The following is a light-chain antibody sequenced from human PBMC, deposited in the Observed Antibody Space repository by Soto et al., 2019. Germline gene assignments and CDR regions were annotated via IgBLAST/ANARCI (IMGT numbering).Light chain of an antibody. V-gene: IGKV1-39*01. J-gene: IGKJ5*01. CDR2: AAS. Sequence: DIQMTQSPSSLSASVGDTFTITCRASQSISSYLNWYQQKPGKAPKLLIYAASSLQSGVPSRFSGSGSGTDITLTISSLQPEDFATYYCQQSYSTPITFGQGTRLEIK. CDR3: QQSYSTPIT. CDR1: QSISSY.